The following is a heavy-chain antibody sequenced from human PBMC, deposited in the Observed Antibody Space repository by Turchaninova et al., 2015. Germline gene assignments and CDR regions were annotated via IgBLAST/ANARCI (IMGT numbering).Heavy chain of an antibody. J-gene: IGHJ2*01. V-gene: IGHV4-59*01. D-gene: IGHD1-26*01. CDR1: GGSISSYY. CDR3: VREPGEGMNWYFDL. CDR2: VNYGGDN. Sequence: QVQLQESGPGLVKPSETLSLTCTVSGGSISSYYWSWIRQPPGKGLGWIGYVNYGGDNNHNPSLKGRVTRSIDTSENQFCLKLSAVTAADTAVYYCVREPGEGMNWYFDLWGRGTLVTVSS.